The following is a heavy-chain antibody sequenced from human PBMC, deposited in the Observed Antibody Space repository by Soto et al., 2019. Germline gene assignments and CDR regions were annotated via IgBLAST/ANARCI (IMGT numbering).Heavy chain of an antibody. CDR2: ISAYDDQT. V-gene: IGHV1-18*01. Sequence: QVQLVQSGAEVKNPGASVMVSCKASGDGFSNYGFSWVRQATGQGLEWMGWISAYDDQTNYTKKFQGRVTMTTDTSSSTDYMELRSLRSDDTAVYYCARVWYYDSSGYYAFDYWGRGTLVTVSS. CDR3: ARVWYYDSSGYYAFDY. D-gene: IGHD3-22*01. CDR1: GDGFSNYG. J-gene: IGHJ4*02.